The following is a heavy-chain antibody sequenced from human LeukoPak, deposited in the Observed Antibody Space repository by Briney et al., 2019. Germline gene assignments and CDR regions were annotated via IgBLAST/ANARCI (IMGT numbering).Heavy chain of an antibody. J-gene: IGHJ6*03. CDR3: ARGDNSGPPYYYYYYYMDV. CDR1: GYSITSAYY. V-gene: IGHV4-38-2*02. CDR2: FFLKGST. Sequence: SETLSLTCTVSGYSITSAYYWGWIRQPPGKGLEWIGSFFLKGSTYYNPSLKSRVTISVDTSKNQFSLKLSSVTAADTAVYYCARGDNSGPPYYYYYYYMDVWGKGTRSPSP. D-gene: IGHD6-19*01.